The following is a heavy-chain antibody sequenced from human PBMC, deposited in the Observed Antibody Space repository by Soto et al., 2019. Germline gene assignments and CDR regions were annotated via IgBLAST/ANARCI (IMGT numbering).Heavy chain of an antibody. J-gene: IGHJ4*02. CDR3: VRKLGGPY. CDR2: ISSTGNTI. CDR1: GLTFSDFY. D-gene: IGHD2-15*01. Sequence: GGSLRLSCAASGLTFSDFYMSWIRQAPGKGLEWVSSISSTGNTIYYADSVKGRFTISRDNAKSSLYLQMDSLTTEDTAVYYCVRKLGGPYWGQGTLVTVSS. V-gene: IGHV3-11*01.